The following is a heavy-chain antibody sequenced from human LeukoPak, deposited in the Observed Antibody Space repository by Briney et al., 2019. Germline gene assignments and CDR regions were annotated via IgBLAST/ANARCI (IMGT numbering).Heavy chain of an antibody. CDR1: GYTFTSYD. CDR2: MNPNSGNT. D-gene: IGHD5-18*01. Sequence: HGASVKVSCKASGYTFTSYDINWVRQATGQGLGWMGWMNPNSGNTGYAQKFQGRVTMTRNTSISTAYMELSSLRSEDTAVYYCARQDRGYSYGPNWFDPWGQGTLVTVSS. J-gene: IGHJ5*02. CDR3: ARQDRGYSYGPNWFDP. V-gene: IGHV1-8*01.